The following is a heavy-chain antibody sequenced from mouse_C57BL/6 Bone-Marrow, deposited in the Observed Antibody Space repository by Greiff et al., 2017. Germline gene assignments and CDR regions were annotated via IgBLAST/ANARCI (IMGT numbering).Heavy chain of an antibody. D-gene: IGHD2-2*01. CDR2: IRYDGSN. Sequence: EVKLVESGPGLVKPSQSLSLSCSVTGYSITSGYYWNWIRQFPGNKLEWMGYIRYDGSNNYKQSLKNRISITRDTSQNPFFLKLNSVTTEDTATYYCAKLWLRRGLDYWGQGTTLTVSS. V-gene: IGHV3-6*01. CDR1: GYSITSGYY. J-gene: IGHJ2*01. CDR3: AKLWLRRGLDY.